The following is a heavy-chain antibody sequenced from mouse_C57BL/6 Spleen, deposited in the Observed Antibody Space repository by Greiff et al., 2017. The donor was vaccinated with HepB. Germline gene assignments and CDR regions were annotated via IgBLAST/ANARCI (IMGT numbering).Heavy chain of an antibody. J-gene: IGHJ4*01. Sequence: VQLNESGGDLVKPGGSLKLSCAASGFTFSSYGMSWVRQTPDKRLEWVATISSGGSYTYYPDSVKGRFTISRDNSKNTLYLQMSSLKSEDTAMYYGERQVITKVVATNYYAMDYWGQGTSVTVSS. CDR1: GFTFSSYG. CDR2: ISSGGSYT. CDR3: ERQVITKVVATNYYAMDY. V-gene: IGHV5-6*01. D-gene: IGHD1-1*01.